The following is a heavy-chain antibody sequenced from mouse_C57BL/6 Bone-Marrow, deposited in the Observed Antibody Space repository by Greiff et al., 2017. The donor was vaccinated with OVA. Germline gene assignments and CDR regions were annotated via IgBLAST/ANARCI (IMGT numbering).Heavy chain of an antibody. Sequence: EVQLQQSGPELVKPGASVKISCKASGYSFTDYNMNWVKQSNGKSLEWIGVINPNYGTTSYNQKFKGKATLTVDQSSSTASMQLNSLTSEDSAVYDCAVYYGSSYRYFDVWGTGTTVTVSA. CDR1: GYSFTDYN. J-gene: IGHJ1*03. CDR3: AVYYGSSYRYFDV. V-gene: IGHV1-39*01. CDR2: INPNYGTT. D-gene: IGHD1-1*01.